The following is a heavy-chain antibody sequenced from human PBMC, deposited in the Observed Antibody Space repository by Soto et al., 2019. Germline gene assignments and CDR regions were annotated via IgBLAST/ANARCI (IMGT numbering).Heavy chain of an antibody. CDR2: IYHTGTT. D-gene: IGHD2-15*01. J-gene: IGHJ5*02. CDR1: GASISSTYW. CDR3: ATLPPRIVVVMTDLPT. V-gene: IGHV4-4*02. Sequence: QLRESGPGLVKPSGTLSLTCFVSGASISSTYWWSWVRQTPGKRLEWIGQIYHTGTTSYNPSLKNRVTISLAKSNNPFSLRLTSMTAADTAVYYCATLPPRIVVVMTDLPTWGQGTLVTVSS.